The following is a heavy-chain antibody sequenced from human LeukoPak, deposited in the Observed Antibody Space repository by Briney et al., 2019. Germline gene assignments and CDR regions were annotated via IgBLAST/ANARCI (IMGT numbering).Heavy chain of an antibody. D-gene: IGHD3-3*01. CDR3: AAIPVFAVVLHQEPV. CDR1: GYTLTELS. J-gene: IGHJ6*04. CDR2: FDPEDGET. V-gene: IGHV1-24*01. Sequence: ASVKVSCKVSGYTLTELSMHWVRQAPGKGLEWMGGFDPEDGETIYAQKFHDRLTITADISTNTAYMELSSLRSEDTAVYFCAAIPVFAVVLHQEPVWGKGTTVTVSS.